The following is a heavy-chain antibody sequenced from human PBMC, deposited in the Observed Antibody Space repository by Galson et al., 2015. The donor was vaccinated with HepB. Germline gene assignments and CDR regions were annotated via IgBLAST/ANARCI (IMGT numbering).Heavy chain of an antibody. CDR3: ARDGYYDSSGYLSRYYYYYGMDV. D-gene: IGHD3-22*01. Sequence: SLRLSCAASGFTFRSYSMNWVRQAPGKGLEWVSSISSSSYIYYADSVKGRFTISRDNAKNSLYLQMNSLRAEDTAVYYCARDGYYDSSGYLSRYYYYYGMDVWGQGTTVTVSS. CDR2: ISSSSYI. V-gene: IGHV3-21*01. CDR1: GFTFRSYS. J-gene: IGHJ6*02.